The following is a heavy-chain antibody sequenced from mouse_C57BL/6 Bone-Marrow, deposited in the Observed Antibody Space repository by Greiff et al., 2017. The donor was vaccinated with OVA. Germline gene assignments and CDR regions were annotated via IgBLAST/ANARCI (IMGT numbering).Heavy chain of an antibody. V-gene: IGHV1-7*01. Sequence: LQESGAELAKPGASVMLSCKASGYTFTSYWMHLVKQRPGQGLEWIGYINPSSGYTKYNQKFKDKATLTADKSSSTAYMQLSSLTYEDSAVYDCARWYYAMDYWGQGTSVTVSS. J-gene: IGHJ4*01. CDR3: ARWYYAMDY. CDR1: GYTFTSYW. CDR2: INPSSGYT.